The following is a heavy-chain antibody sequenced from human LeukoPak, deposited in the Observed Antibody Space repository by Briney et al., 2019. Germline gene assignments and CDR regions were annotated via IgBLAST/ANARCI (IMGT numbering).Heavy chain of an antibody. D-gene: IGHD3-22*01. Sequence: GSLRLSCAASGFTFSDYYMSWIRQPPGKGLEWIGEINHSGSTNYNPSLKSRVTISVDTSKNQFSLKLSSVTAADTAVYYCARAPHYYYDSSGYSNWFDPWGQGTLVTVSS. CDR3: ARAPHYYYDSSGYSNWFDP. CDR2: INHSGST. J-gene: IGHJ5*02. V-gene: IGHV4-34*01. CDR1: GFTFSDYY.